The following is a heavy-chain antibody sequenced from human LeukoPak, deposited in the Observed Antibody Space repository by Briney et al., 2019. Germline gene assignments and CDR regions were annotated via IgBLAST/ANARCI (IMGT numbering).Heavy chain of an antibody. Sequence: SEALSLTCTVSGGSISSYYWSWIRQPPGKGLEWIGYIYYSGSTNYNPSLKSRVTISVDKSKNKFSLKLSSVTAADTAVYYCARQRPYYYYYYMDVWGKGTTVTISS. V-gene: IGHV4-59*08. CDR2: IYYSGST. CDR3: ARQRPYYYYYYMDV. J-gene: IGHJ6*03. CDR1: GGSISSYY.